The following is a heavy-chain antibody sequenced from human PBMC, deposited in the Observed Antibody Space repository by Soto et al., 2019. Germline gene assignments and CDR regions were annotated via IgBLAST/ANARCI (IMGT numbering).Heavy chain of an antibody. CDR1: GYTFTSYA. J-gene: IGHJ4*02. Sequence: ASVKVSCKAAGYTFTSYAMHWVRQAPGQRLEWMGWINAGNGNTKYSQKFQGRVTITRDTSASTAYMELSSLRSEDTAVYYCARVGNYYDSSGYYLPIYYFDYWGQGTLVTVS. V-gene: IGHV1-3*01. CDR3: ARVGNYYDSSGYYLPIYYFDY. D-gene: IGHD3-22*01. CDR2: INAGNGNT.